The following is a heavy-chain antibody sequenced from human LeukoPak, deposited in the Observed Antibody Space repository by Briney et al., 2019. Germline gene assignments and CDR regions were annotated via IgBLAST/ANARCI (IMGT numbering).Heavy chain of an antibody. CDR2: IYYSGST. Sequence: PGGSLRLSCAASGFTFSNAWMSWVRQPPGKGLEWIGSIYYSGSTYYNPSLKSRVTISVDTSKNQFSLKLSSVTAADTAVYYCAREFSGSDAFDIWGQGTMVTVSS. V-gene: IGHV4-4*02. CDR1: GFTFSNAW. CDR3: AREFSGSDAFDI. J-gene: IGHJ3*02. D-gene: IGHD1-26*01.